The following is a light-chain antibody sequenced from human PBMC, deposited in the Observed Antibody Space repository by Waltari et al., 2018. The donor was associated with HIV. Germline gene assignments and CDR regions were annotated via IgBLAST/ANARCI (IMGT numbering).Light chain of an antibody. J-gene: IGLJ3*02. CDR1: SSNIGSNT. CDR3: AAWDDSLNGV. Sequence: QSVLTQPPSASGTPGQRVTIPCSGSSSNIGSNTVNWYQQLPGTAPKLLIYSNNQRPSGVPDRFSGSKSGTSASLAISGLQSEDEADYYCAAWDDSLNGVFGGGTKLTVL. CDR2: SNN. V-gene: IGLV1-44*01.